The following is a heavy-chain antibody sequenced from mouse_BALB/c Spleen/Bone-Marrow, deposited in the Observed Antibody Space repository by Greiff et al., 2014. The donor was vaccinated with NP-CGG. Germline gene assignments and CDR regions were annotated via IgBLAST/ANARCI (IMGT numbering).Heavy chain of an antibody. CDR2: IDPANGNT. J-gene: IGHJ1*01. CDR3: ANYRYGWYFDV. CDR1: GFNIKDTY. Sequence: EVKVEESGAELVKPGASVKLSCTASGFNIKDTYMHWVKQRPEQGLEWIGRIDPANGNTKYDPKFQGKATITADTSSNTAYLQLSSPTSEDTAVYYCANYRYGWYFDVWGAGTTVTVSS. D-gene: IGHD2-14*01. V-gene: IGHV14-3*02.